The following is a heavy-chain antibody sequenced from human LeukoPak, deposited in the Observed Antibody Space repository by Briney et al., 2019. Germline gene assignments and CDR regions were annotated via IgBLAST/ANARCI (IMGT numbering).Heavy chain of an antibody. V-gene: IGHV4-39*07. CDR1: GGSISSSSYY. J-gene: IGHJ4*02. Sequence: PSETLSLTCTVSGGSISSSSYYWGWIRQPPGKGLEWIGSIYYSGSTYYNPSLKSRVTISVDTSKNQFSLKLSSVTAADTAVYYCARRGTVVQWLVRTPTPGRYYFDYWGQGTLVTVSS. D-gene: IGHD6-19*01. CDR3: ARRGTVVQWLVRTPTPGRYYFDY. CDR2: IYYSGST.